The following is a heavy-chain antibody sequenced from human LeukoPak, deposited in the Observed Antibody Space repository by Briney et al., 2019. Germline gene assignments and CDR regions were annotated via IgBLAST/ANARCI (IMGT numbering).Heavy chain of an antibody. D-gene: IGHD6-19*01. CDR1: GFTFSSYA. Sequence: GGSLRLSCAASGFTFSSYAMSWVRQAPGKGLEWVSAISGSGGSTYYADSVKGRFTISSDNSKNTLYLQMNSLRAEDTAVYYCAKRWDSSGWYGNFDYWGQGTLVTVSS. J-gene: IGHJ4*02. V-gene: IGHV3-23*01. CDR2: ISGSGGST. CDR3: AKRWDSSGWYGNFDY.